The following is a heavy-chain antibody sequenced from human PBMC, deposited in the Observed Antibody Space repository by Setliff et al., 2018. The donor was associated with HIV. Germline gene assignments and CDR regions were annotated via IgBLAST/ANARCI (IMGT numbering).Heavy chain of an antibody. CDR2: IWYDGSNK. D-gene: IGHD3-16*02. J-gene: IGHJ6*03. CDR1: GFTLSNYG. V-gene: IGHV3-33*06. Sequence: GGSLRLSCAASGFTLSNYGMHWVRQAPGKGLEWVAVIWYDGSNKYYADSVKGRFTISRDNSKNTLYLQMNSLRAEDTAAYYCVKAFYPQYYHYYMDVWGKGTTVTVSS. CDR3: VKAFYPQYYHYYMDV.